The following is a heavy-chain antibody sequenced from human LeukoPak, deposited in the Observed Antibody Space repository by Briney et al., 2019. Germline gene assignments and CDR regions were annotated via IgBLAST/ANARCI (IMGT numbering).Heavy chain of an antibody. CDR3: ASPNYYDSSGYSIDY. CDR2: IYYSGST. CDR1: GGSISSYY. Sequence: SETLSLTCTVSGGSISSYYWSWIRQPPGKGLEWIGYIYYSGSTNYNPSLKSRVTISVDTSKNQFSLKLSSVTAADTAVYYCASPNYYDSSGYSIDYWGQGTLVTVSS. D-gene: IGHD3-22*01. V-gene: IGHV4-59*12. J-gene: IGHJ4*02.